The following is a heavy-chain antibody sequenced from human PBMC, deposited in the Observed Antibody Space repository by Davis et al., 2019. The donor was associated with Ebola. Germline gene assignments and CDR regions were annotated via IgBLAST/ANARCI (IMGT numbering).Heavy chain of an antibody. J-gene: IGHJ4*02. V-gene: IGHV4-59*01. CDR1: GGSISSYC. CDR3: ARRSYYYDSSGYAVGGLDY. D-gene: IGHD3-22*01. Sequence: SETLSLTCTVSGGSISSYCWSWIRQPPGKGLEWIGYIYYSGSTNYNPSLKSRVTISVDTSKNQFSLKLSSVTAADTAVYYCARRSYYYDSSGYAVGGLDYWGQGTLVTVSS. CDR2: IYYSGST.